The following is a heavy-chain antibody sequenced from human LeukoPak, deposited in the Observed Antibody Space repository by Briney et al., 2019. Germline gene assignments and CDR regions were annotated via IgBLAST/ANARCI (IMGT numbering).Heavy chain of an antibody. CDR2: IYHSGST. J-gene: IGHJ4*02. CDR3: ARDAYSSSWPRAD. Sequence: PSETLSLTCAVSGGSISSSNWWSWVRQPPGKGLEWIGEIYHSGSTNYNPSLKSRVTISVDKSKNQFSLKLSSVTAADAAVYYCARDAYSSSWPRADWGQGTLVTVSS. CDR1: GGSISSSNW. V-gene: IGHV4-4*02. D-gene: IGHD6-13*01.